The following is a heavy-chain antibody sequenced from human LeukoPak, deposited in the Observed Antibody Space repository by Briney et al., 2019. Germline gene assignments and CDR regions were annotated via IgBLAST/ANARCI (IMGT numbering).Heavy chain of an antibody. CDR2: ITSSSTV. CDR1: GFTFSNYS. J-gene: IGHJ4*02. CDR3: ARDYCSGPKCYFIDY. D-gene: IGHD2-15*01. V-gene: IGHV3-48*04. Sequence: GGSLRLSCAASGFTFSNYSMNWVRQAPGKGLEWVSYITSSSTVYYAGSVKGRFTISRDNAKNSLFLQMNSLRAEDTAVYYCARDYCSGPKCYFIDYWGQGALATVSS.